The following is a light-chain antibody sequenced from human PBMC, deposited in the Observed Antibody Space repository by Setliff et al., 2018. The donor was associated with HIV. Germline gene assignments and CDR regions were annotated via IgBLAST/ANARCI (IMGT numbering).Light chain of an antibody. J-gene: IGLJ2*01. Sequence: QSVLTQPPSVSEAPRQRVTISCSGGSSNFGLNAVNWYQQLPGKAPKLLIYYDDLLPSGVSDRFSGSKSGTSASLAISGLQSEDEADYYCASWDDSLNGPVFGGGTKVTVL. CDR3: ASWDDSLNGPV. CDR2: YDD. CDR1: SSNFGLNA. V-gene: IGLV1-36*01.